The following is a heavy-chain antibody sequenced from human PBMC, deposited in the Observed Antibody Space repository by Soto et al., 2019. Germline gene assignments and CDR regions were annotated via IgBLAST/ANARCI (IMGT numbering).Heavy chain of an antibody. J-gene: IGHJ3*02. CDR3: ARESISYYDSSGYPDAFDI. Sequence: LRLSCASPLFTISIYGIHLVRQSPGKGLEWVAVIWYDGSNKYYADSVKGRFTISRDNSKDTLYLQMNSLRAEDTAVYYCARESISYYDSSGYPDAFDIWGQGTMVTVSS. CDR2: IWYDGSNK. CDR1: LFTISIYG. V-gene: IGHV3-33*01. D-gene: IGHD3-22*01.